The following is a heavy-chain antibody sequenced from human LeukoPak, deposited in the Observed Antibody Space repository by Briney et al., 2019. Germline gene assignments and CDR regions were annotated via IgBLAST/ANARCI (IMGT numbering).Heavy chain of an antibody. D-gene: IGHD5-12*01. V-gene: IGHV3-30*18. CDR3: AKDLYSGYDSPIDY. J-gene: IGHJ4*02. CDR2: ISYDGSNK. CDR1: GFTFSSYG. Sequence: GGSLRLSCAASGFTFSSYGMHRVRQAPGKGLEWVAVISYDGSNKYYADSVKGRFTISRDNSKNTLYLQMNSLRAEDTAVYYCAKDLYSGYDSPIDYWGQGTLVTVSS.